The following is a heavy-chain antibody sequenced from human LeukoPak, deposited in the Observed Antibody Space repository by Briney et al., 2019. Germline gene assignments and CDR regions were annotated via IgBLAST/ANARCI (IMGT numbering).Heavy chain of an antibody. Sequence: GGSLRLSCAASGVTIITNDMSWVRQAPGKGLEWVSDLYSDGNTKYTDSVQGRVTISRHNSKNPLYLEMNSLSPVDTAVYYCARGVEPLAANTLAYWGQGTLVTVSS. CDR3: ARGVEPLAANTLAY. J-gene: IGHJ4*02. CDR2: LYSDGNT. CDR1: GVTIITND. D-gene: IGHD1-14*01. V-gene: IGHV3-53*01.